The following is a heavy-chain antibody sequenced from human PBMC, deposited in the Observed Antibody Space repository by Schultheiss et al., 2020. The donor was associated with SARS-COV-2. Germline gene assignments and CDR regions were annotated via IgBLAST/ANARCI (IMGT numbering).Heavy chain of an antibody. V-gene: IGHV4-34*01. Sequence: SETLSLNCDVFGASLSDYYWSWIRQPPGRGLEWIGEMNRGSGTTYNPSLKSRVTISVDTSKNQLSLHLASVTAADTAVYYCARGPRGMAARPNNYWGQGTLVTVSS. J-gene: IGHJ4*02. D-gene: IGHD6-6*01. CDR3: ARGPRGMAARPNNY. CDR2: MNRGSGT. CDR1: GASLSDYY.